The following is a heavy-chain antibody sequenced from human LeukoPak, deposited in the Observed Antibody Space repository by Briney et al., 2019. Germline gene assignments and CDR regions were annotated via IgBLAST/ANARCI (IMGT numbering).Heavy chain of an antibody. CDR3: ARGPGPGILAAGIKNWFDP. V-gene: IGHV4-39*07. Sequence: SETLSLTCTVSDGSIRSSSYYWGWIRQPPGKGLEWIGNIYHSGNSYYNPSLKSRVTISVDTSKNQFSLKLSSVTAADTAVYYCARGPGPGILAAGIKNWFDPWGQGTLVTVSS. D-gene: IGHD6-13*01. CDR1: DGSIRSSSYY. J-gene: IGHJ5*02. CDR2: IYHSGNS.